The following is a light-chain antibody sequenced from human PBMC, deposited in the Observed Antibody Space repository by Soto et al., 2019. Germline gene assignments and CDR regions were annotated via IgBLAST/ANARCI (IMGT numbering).Light chain of an antibody. CDR3: QQYNSWLRLFA. J-gene: IGKJ3*01. V-gene: IGKV1-5*01. Sequence: DIQMTQSPSTLSASVGDRVTITCRASQSISSWLAWYQQKPGKAPKLLIYDASSLESGVPSRFSGSGSGTESTLTISSLQPDDFATYYCQQYNSWLRLFAFGPGTKVDIK. CDR2: DAS. CDR1: QSISSW.